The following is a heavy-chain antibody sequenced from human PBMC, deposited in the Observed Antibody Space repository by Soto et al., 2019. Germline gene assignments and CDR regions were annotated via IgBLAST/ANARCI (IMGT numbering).Heavy chain of an antibody. CDR3: AKALNGRGVIDHDAFDI. D-gene: IGHD3-16*02. CDR1: GFTFDDYA. CDR2: ISWNSGSI. Sequence: GGSLRLSCAASGFTFDDYAMHWVRQAPGKGLEWVSGISWNSGSIGYADSVKGRFTISRDNAKNSLYLQMNSLRAEDTALYYCAKALNGRGVIDHDAFDIWGQGTMVTVSS. V-gene: IGHV3-9*01. J-gene: IGHJ3*02.